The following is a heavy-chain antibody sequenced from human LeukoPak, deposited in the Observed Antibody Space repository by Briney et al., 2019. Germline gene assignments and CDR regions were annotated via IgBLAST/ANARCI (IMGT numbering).Heavy chain of an antibody. Sequence: GGSLRLSCAASGFTFSSTAMTWVRQPPGRGLDWVSSINGGGTTIYYADSVRGRFTISRDNSKNTLFLQMNSLTAEDTAIYYCAKDEGGSSGWSWVALYYGMDVWGQGTTVTVSS. CDR2: INGGGTTI. V-gene: IGHV3-23*01. J-gene: IGHJ6*02. CDR3: AKDEGGSSGWSWVALYYGMDV. D-gene: IGHD6-19*01. CDR1: GFTFSSTA.